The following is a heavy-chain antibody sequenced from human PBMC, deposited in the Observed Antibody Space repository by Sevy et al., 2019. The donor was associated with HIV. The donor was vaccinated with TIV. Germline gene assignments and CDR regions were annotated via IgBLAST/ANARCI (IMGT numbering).Heavy chain of an antibody. J-gene: IGHJ6*02. CDR3: AKAKDGSVGYYNVYYNGMDV. CDR2: ISGSGDNT. D-gene: IGHD3-10*01. Sequence: GGSLRLSCAASGFSFTSYAMNWVRQAPGKGLEWVSTISGSGDNTYFADSVKGGYTITRDNFKSTLYLQMNRLRAEDTAVYYCAKAKDGSVGYYNVYYNGMDVWGQGTTVTVSS. V-gene: IGHV3-23*01. CDR1: GFSFTSYA.